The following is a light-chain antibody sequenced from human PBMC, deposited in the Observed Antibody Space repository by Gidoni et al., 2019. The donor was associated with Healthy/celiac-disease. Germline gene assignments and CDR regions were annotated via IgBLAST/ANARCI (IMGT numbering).Light chain of an antibody. V-gene: IGKV1-5*01. Sequence: DIQMTQSPSTLSASVGDRVTITCRASQSISSWLAWYQQKPGKAPKLLIYDASSLESGFPSRFSGSGSGTEFTLTISSLQPDDFATYYCQQYNSYSAWAFGGGTKVEIK. CDR2: DAS. CDR3: QQYNSYSAWA. CDR1: QSISSW. J-gene: IGKJ4*01.